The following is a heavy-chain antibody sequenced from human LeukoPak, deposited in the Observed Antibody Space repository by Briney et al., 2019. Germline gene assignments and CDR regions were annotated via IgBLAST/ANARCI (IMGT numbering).Heavy chain of an antibody. D-gene: IGHD2-15*01. CDR1: GYTFTSYG. Sequence: ASVKVSCEASGYTFTSYGITWVRQAPGQGLEWMGRISAYNGNTNYAQKLQGRVTMTTDTSTSTAYMELRSLRSDNTAVYYCARDYCSGGSCYSSNWFDPWGQGTLVTVSS. J-gene: IGHJ5*02. V-gene: IGHV1-18*01. CDR3: ARDYCSGGSCYSSNWFDP. CDR2: ISAYNGNT.